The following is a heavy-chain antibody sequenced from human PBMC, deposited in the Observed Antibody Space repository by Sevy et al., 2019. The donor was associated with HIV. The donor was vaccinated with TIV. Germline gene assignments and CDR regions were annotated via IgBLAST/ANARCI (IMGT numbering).Heavy chain of an antibody. D-gene: IGHD3-10*01. J-gene: IGHJ6*02. Sequence: ASVKVSCKTSGYTFNTFGINWVRQAPGQGLQWVGWISAYDGNTKFVQNLQGRVSMTTETSTSTVYMELKNLRSDDTAVYYCARDSIPLVQGIIITPYYYVMDVWGQGTTVTVSS. CDR2: ISAYDGNT. V-gene: IGHV1-18*04. CDR1: GYTFNTFG. CDR3: ARDSIPLVQGIIITPYYYVMDV.